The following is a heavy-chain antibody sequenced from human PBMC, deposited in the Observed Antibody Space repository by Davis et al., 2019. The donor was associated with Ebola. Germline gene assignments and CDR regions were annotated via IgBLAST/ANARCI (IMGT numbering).Heavy chain of an antibody. J-gene: IGHJ5*02. CDR2: IYYSGST. CDR1: GGSISSYY. D-gene: IGHD3-16*01. V-gene: IGHV4-59*01. Sequence: MPSETLSLTCSVSGGSISSYYWSWIRQPPGKGLEWIGYIYYSGSTNYNPSLKSRVTISVDTSKNQFSLKLSSVTAADTAVYYCARGGMTRWFDPWGQGTLVTVSS. CDR3: ARGGMTRWFDP.